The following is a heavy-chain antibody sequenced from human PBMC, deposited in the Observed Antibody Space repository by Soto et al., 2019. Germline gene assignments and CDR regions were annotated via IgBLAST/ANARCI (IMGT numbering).Heavy chain of an antibody. CDR1: GDSISSNNNY. CDR2: ISYSGTT. V-gene: IGHV4-30-4*01. D-gene: IGHD5-18*01. J-gene: IGHJ5*02. CDR3: ARGRGYSYGLDP. Sequence: QVQLQESGPGLVKPSQTLSLTCTVSGDSISSNNNYWSWIRQPPGEGLEWIGFISYSGTTSYSPSLNSRVAISQDTSKNQFSLSLSSVTAADTAVYYCARGRGYSYGLDPWGQGTLVTVSS.